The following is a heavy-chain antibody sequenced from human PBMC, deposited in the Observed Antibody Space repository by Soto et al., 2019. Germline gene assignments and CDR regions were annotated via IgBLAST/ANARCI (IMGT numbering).Heavy chain of an antibody. CDR2: IIPIFGTA. Sequence: SVKVSSKASGGTFSSYAISWVRQAPGQGLEWMGGIIPIFGTANYAQKFQGRVTITADKSTSTAYMELSSLRSEDTAVYYCARVSVNCGGDCYPPNYFDYWGQGTLVTVSS. CDR1: GGTFSSYA. D-gene: IGHD2-21*02. J-gene: IGHJ4*02. V-gene: IGHV1-69*06. CDR3: ARVSVNCGGDCYPPNYFDY.